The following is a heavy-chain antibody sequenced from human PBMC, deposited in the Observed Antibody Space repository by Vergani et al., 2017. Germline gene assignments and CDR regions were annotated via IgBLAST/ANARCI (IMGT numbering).Heavy chain of an antibody. V-gene: IGHV4-34*01. CDR2: INHSGST. D-gene: IGHD3-3*01. CDR3: ARAGIITIFGVVIILDAFDI. J-gene: IGHJ3*02. CDR1: GGSFSGYY. Sequence: QVQLPQWGAGLLKPSETLSLTCAVYGGSFSGYYWSWIRQPPGKGLEWIGEINHSGSTNYNPSLKSRVTISVDTSKNQFSLKLSSVTAADTAVYYCARAGIITIFGVVIILDAFDIWGQGTMVTVSS.